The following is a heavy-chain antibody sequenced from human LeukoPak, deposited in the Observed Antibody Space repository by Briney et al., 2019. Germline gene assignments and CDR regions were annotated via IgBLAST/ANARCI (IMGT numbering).Heavy chain of an antibody. CDR1: GFTFSTYA. V-gene: IGHV3-23*01. CDR2: ISGRGNST. J-gene: IGHJ4*02. CDR3: AKADNSNYRFILFQY. D-gene: IGHD4-11*01. Sequence: GGSLRLSCAASGFTFSTYAMSWVRQAPGKGLEWVSTISGRGNSTYYADSVKGRFTISRDNSKNTLFLQMHSLRAEDTALYYCAKADNSNYRFILFQYWGQGALVTVSS.